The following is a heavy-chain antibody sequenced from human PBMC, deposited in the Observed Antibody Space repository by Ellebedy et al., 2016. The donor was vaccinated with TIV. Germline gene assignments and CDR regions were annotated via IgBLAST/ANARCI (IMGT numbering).Heavy chain of an antibody. D-gene: IGHD3-10*02. J-gene: IGHJ3*01. CDR3: TNDRGAVDSFAV. Sequence: SETLSLTXTVSGGSISGSTYYWGWIRQPPGKGLEWIGSIYFSGSTYYNPSLKSRVTISLATSKNQFSLKLSSVTAADTALYSCTNDRGAVDSFAVWGQGTVVTVSS. CDR1: GGSISGSTYY. CDR2: IYFSGST. V-gene: IGHV4-39*01.